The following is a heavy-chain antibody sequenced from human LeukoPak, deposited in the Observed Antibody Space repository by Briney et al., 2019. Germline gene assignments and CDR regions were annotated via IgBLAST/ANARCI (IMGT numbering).Heavy chain of an antibody. CDR3: ARDLQLVGATNIVDY. CDR1: GLTFSKYS. V-gene: IGHV3-21*01. D-gene: IGHD1-26*01. Sequence: GGSLRLSCAASGLTFSKYSMTWVRQAPGKGLEWVSSISSSSSYIYYADSVKGRFTISRDNAKNSLYLQMNSLRAEDTAVYYCARDLQLVGATNIVDYWGQGTLVTVSS. J-gene: IGHJ4*02. CDR2: ISSSSSYI.